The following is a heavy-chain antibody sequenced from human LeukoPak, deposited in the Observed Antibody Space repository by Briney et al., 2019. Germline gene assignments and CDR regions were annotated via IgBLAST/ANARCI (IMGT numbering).Heavy chain of an antibody. V-gene: IGHV4-59*01. Sequence: SETLSLTCTVSGGSISSYYWSWIRQPPGKGLEWIGYIYYSGSTNYNPSLKSRVTISVDTSKNQFSLKLSSVTAADTAVYYCARCGGTVAYYFDYWGQGTLATVSS. CDR3: ARCGGTVAYYFDY. CDR2: IYYSGST. CDR1: GGSISSYY. J-gene: IGHJ4*02. D-gene: IGHD4-23*01.